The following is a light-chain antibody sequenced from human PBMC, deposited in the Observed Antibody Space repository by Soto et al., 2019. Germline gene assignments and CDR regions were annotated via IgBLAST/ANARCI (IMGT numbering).Light chain of an antibody. J-gene: IGKJ4*01. CDR1: QSISSW. Sequence: DIPMTQSPSTLSASVGDRVTITCRASQSISSWLAWYQQKPGKAPKLLIYDASSLESGVPSRFSGSGSGTEFTLTISSLQPDDFATYYCQQYKSNPLTFGGGTKVEIK. V-gene: IGKV1-5*01. CDR2: DAS. CDR3: QQYKSNPLT.